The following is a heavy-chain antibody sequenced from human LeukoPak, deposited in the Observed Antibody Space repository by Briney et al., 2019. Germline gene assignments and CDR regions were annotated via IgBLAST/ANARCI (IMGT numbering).Heavy chain of an antibody. V-gene: IGHV3-23*01. CDR3: AKDWIQFNRVFDCFDS. CDR2: IGNTET. D-gene: IGHD5-18*01. Sequence: PGGSLRLSCATSGFPFETNAMSWARQAPGKGLEWVATIGNTETFYADSVTGRFTISRDNSKNTVNLQMNRLRVEDTAIYYCAKDWIQFNRVFDCFDSWGQGTLVTVSS. CDR1: GFPFETNA. J-gene: IGHJ4*02.